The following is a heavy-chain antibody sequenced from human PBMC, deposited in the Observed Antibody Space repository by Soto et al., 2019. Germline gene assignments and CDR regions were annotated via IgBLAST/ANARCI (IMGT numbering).Heavy chain of an antibody. V-gene: IGHV4-31*03. D-gene: IGHD1-26*01. CDR2: IYYSGST. CDR3: ARDGGSYYLVDST. J-gene: IGHJ5*02. CDR1: GGSISSGGYY. Sequence: SETLSLTCTVSGGSISSGGYYWSWIRQHPGKGLEWIGYIYYSGSTYYNPSLKSRVTISVDTSKNQFSLKLSSVTAADTAVYYCARDGGSYYLVDSTWGQGTLVTVSS.